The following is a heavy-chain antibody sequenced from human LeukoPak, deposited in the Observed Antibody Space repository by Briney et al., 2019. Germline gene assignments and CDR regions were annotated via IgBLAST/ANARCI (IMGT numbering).Heavy chain of an antibody. CDR3: ARDSNWGLFDC. Sequence: ASVKVSCKASGYSFTSHGISWVRQAPGEGLEWMGWISGSSGNTKYVQQFQGRVTMTTDTTTNTAYMELRSLRSDDTAVYYCARDSNWGLFDCWGQGALVTVSS. V-gene: IGHV1-18*01. CDR1: GYSFTSHG. CDR2: ISGSSGNT. J-gene: IGHJ4*02. D-gene: IGHD7-27*01.